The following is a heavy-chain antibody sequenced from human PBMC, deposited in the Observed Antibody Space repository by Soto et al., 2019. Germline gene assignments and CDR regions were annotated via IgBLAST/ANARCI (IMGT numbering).Heavy chain of an antibody. CDR1: GFTFSNYE. J-gene: IGHJ4*02. CDR3: VRAYGFGELY. Sequence: EVQLVEAGGGVVQPGGSLRLSCEASGFTFSNYEMNWVRQAPGKGLEWIAYITTSGGTRYYADSVNGRFTISKDNAKSSLYLQMTRLRAEDTAVYYCVRAYGFGELYWGQGTLVTVSS. CDR2: ITTSGGTR. V-gene: IGHV3-48*03. D-gene: IGHD3-10*01.